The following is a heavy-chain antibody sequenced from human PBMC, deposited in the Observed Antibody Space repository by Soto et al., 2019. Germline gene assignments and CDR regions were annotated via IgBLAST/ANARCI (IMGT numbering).Heavy chain of an antibody. CDR3: ARDGDSSGHYSQFDY. J-gene: IGHJ4*02. CDR2: MWSDGSNK. CDR1: GFTFSFYG. V-gene: IGHV3-33*01. D-gene: IGHD3-22*01. Sequence: QVQVEESGGGVVQAGRSLRLSCAASGFTFSFYGMHWVRQAPGKGLEWVAVMWSDGSNKYYADSVKGRFTISRDNSKNTLYLPMNSLRAEDTAVYYCARDGDSSGHYSQFDYWGQGTLVTVPS.